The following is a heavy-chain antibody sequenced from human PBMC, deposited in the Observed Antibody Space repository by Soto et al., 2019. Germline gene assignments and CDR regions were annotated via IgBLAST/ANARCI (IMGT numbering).Heavy chain of an antibody. J-gene: IGHJ3*02. CDR1: GYTFTSYA. Sequence: QVQLVQSGAEVKKPGASVKVSCKASGYTFTSYAMPWVRQAPGQRLEWMGWINAGNGNTKYSQKFQGRGTITRDTSASTAYMELSSLRSEDTAVYYCAGDWSYCGGDCLSAFDIWGQGTMVTVSS. D-gene: IGHD2-21*01. CDR2: INAGNGNT. CDR3: AGDWSYCGGDCLSAFDI. V-gene: IGHV1-3*01.